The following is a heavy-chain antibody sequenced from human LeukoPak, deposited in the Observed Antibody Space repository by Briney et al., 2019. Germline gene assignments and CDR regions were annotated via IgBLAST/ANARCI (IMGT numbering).Heavy chain of an antibody. Sequence: GASVKDSCKASGGSVATYDIDWVRQAPGQGLEWMGRIKPIGGSTNYARQFQDRVTMTSDTSTTTVYMELSSVRSEDTAVYFCARVSRDGYYLFDYWGQGTLVTVSS. CDR3: ARVSRDGYYLFDY. CDR2: IKPIGGST. CDR1: GGSVATYD. J-gene: IGHJ4*02. V-gene: IGHV1-46*01. D-gene: IGHD5-24*01.